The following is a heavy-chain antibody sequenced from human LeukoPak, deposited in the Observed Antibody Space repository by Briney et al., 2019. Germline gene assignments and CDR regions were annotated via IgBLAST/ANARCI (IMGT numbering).Heavy chain of an antibody. D-gene: IGHD2-2*01. J-gene: IGHJ6*02. CDR2: INPNSGGT. V-gene: IGHV1-2*04. CDR1: GYTFTGYY. Sequence: ASVKVSCKASGYTFTGYYMHWVRQAPGQGLEWMGWINPNSGGTNYAQKFQGWVTMTRDTSISTAYMELSRLRSEDTAVYYCARASGYCSSTSCYDPYYYYGMDVWGQGTTVTVSS. CDR3: ARASGYCSSTSCYDPYYYYGMDV.